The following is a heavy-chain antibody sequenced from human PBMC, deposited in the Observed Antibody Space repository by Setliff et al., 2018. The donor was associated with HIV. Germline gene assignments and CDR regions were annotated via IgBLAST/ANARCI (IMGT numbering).Heavy chain of an antibody. CDR1: GGSISGGVHY. D-gene: IGHD6-13*01. CDR2: IHYSGRT. Sequence: NPSETLSLTCTVSGGSISGGVHYWSWIRQHPGKGLEWIGYIHYSGRTYYNPSLKSQVTISVDTSKNRWSLKLSSVTAADAAVYYCARAMSSSWHIDGFDIWGQGTVVTVSS. CDR3: ARAMSSSWHIDGFDI. V-gene: IGHV4-31*01. J-gene: IGHJ3*02.